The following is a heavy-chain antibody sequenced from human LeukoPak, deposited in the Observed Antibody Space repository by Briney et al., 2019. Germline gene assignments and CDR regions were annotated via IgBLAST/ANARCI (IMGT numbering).Heavy chain of an antibody. CDR2: IYYSGST. Sequence: SETLSLTCTVSGGSISSGGYYWSWIRQHPGKGLEWIGYIYYSGSTYYNPSLKSRVTISVDTSKNQFSLKLSSVTAADTAVYYCARGSRYCSSTSCYSPLDPWGQGTLVTVSP. D-gene: IGHD2-2*01. V-gene: IGHV4-31*03. J-gene: IGHJ5*02. CDR1: GGSISSGGYY. CDR3: ARGSRYCSSTSCYSPLDP.